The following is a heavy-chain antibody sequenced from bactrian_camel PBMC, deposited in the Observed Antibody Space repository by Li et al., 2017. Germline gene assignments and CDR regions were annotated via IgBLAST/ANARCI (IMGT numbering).Heavy chain of an antibody. CDR1: GFTFSSYG. J-gene: IGHJ4*01. CDR3: ATDEDWSWHY. CDR2: ISSDGST. V-gene: IGHV3S1*01. D-gene: IGHD7*01. Sequence: VQLVESGGGLVQPGGSLRLSCAASGFTFSSYGMNWVRQAPGKGLEWVSTISSDGSTYYADSVKGRFTISQDDAKNALYLQPNSLKTEDTAVYYCATDEDWSWHYWGQGTQVTVS.